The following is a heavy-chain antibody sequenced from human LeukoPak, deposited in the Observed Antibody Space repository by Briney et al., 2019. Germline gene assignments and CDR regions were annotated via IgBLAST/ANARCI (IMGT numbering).Heavy chain of an antibody. CDR2: ISYDGSHK. V-gene: IGHV3-30*01. Sequence: PGRSLRLSCAASGFTFSTYAMHWVRQAPGKGPEWVAVISYDGSHKYYADSMKGRFTISRDNSKNMVYLQMNSLRTEDTSLYYCARDPSNNDYGDYFDSWGQGTLVTVSS. CDR3: ARDPSNNDYGDYFDS. J-gene: IGHJ4*02. D-gene: IGHD4-17*01. CDR1: GFTFSTYA.